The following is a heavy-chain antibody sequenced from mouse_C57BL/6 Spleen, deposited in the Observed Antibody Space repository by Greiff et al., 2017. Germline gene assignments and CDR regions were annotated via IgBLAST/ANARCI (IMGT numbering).Heavy chain of an antibody. J-gene: IGHJ1*03. CDR1: GYTFTDYE. CDR3: TRSVGATDWYFDV. Sequence: QVQLQQSGAELVRPGASVTLSCKASGYTFTDYEMHWVKQTPVHGLEWIGAIDPETGGTASNQKFKGKAILTADKSSSTAYMELRSLTSEDSAVYYCTRSVGATDWYFDVWGTGTTVTVSS. D-gene: IGHD4-1*02. V-gene: IGHV1-15*01. CDR2: IDPETGGT.